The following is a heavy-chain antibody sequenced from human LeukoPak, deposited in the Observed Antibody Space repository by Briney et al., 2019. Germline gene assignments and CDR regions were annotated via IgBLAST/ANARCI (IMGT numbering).Heavy chain of an antibody. CDR1: GGSISSSGYY. J-gene: IGHJ4*02. Sequence: SETLSLTCTVSGGSISSSGYYWSWIRQPPGKGLEWIGEINHSGSTNYNPSLKSRVTISVDTSKNQFSLKLSSVTAADTAVYYCARDARIAARPRGYFDYWGQGTLVTVSS. CDR3: ARDARIAARPRGYFDY. D-gene: IGHD6-6*01. CDR2: INHSGST. V-gene: IGHV4-39*07.